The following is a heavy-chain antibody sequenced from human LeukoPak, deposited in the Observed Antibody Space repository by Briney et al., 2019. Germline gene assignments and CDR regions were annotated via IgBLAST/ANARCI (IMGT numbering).Heavy chain of an antibody. J-gene: IGHJ5*02. CDR2: ISYDGSNK. Sequence: GRSLRLSCAASGFTFSSYGMHWVRQAPGKGLDGVAVISYDGSNKYYADSVKGRFTISRDNSKTTLYLQMHSLRAEDTAVYYCAKEYYINWFDPWGQGTLVTVSS. CDR3: AKEYYINWFDP. D-gene: IGHD3-10*01. CDR1: GFTFSSYG. V-gene: IGHV3-30*18.